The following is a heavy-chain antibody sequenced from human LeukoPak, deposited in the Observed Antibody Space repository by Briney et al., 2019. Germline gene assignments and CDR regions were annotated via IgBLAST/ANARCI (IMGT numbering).Heavy chain of an antibody. CDR3: VRDKNYRFDY. CDR2: ISANSGKT. V-gene: IGHV1-18*01. J-gene: IGHJ4*02. CDR1: GYTFTDNG. Sequence: ASVEVSCKASGYTFTDNGISWVRQAPGEGLEWMGWISANSGKTNYAQRFQGRVTMTRETSSSTVYMELRSLRSDDTAVYFCVRDKNYRFDYWGQGTLVSVTS. D-gene: IGHD3-16*02.